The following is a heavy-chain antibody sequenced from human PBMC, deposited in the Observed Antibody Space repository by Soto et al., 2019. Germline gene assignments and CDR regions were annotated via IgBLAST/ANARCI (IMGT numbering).Heavy chain of an antibody. CDR3: ARTGVATGMVDY. V-gene: IGHV4-30-4*01. J-gene: IGHJ4*02. Sequence: PSETLSLTCTVSGGSISSGGYYWSWIRQPPGKGLEWIGYIYYSGSTYYNPSLKSRVTISVDTSKNQFSLKLSSVTAADTAVYYCARTGVATGMVDYWGQGTLVTVSS. CDR2: IYYSGST. D-gene: IGHD5-12*01. CDR1: GGSISSGGYY.